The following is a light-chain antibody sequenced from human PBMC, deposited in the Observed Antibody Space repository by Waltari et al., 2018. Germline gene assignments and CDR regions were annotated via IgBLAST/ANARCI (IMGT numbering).Light chain of an antibody. J-gene: IGKJ4*01. CDR1: QSVLYSSNNKNY. CDR3: QQYYSTPLT. CDR2: WAS. V-gene: IGKV4-1*01. Sequence: DIVMTQSPVSLAVSLREMAIFHFKYSQSVLYSSNNKNYLAWYQQKPGQPPKLLIYWASTRESGVPDRFSGSGSGTDFTLTISSLQAEDVAVYYCQQYYSTPLTFGGGTKVEIK.